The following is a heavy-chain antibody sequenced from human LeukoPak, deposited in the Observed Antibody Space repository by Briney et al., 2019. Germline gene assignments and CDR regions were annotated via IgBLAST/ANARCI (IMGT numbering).Heavy chain of an antibody. Sequence: PSETLSLTCSVSRGSISSNYWSWIRQPPGKPLEWIGYIYHSGSTTYNPSLKSRVTISLDTSKNQFSLKLRSVTAADTAVYYCARHREFSSSGNYFDYWGQGTLVTVSS. D-gene: IGHD6-6*01. J-gene: IGHJ4*02. CDR3: ARHREFSSSGNYFDY. CDR2: IYHSGST. CDR1: RGSISSNY. V-gene: IGHV4-59*08.